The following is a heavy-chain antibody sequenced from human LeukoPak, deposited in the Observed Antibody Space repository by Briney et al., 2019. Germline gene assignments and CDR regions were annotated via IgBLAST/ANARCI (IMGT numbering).Heavy chain of an antibody. CDR3: ARDQPSPAGEPYGMDV. Sequence: PGGSLRLSCAASGFTVSSNYMSWVRQAPGKGLEWVSVIYSGGSTYYADSVKGRFTISRDNSKNTLYLQMNSLRAEDTAVYYCARDQPSPAGEPYGMDVWGQGTTVTVSS. CDR1: GFTVSSNY. J-gene: IGHJ6*02. D-gene: IGHD6-13*01. CDR2: IYSGGST. V-gene: IGHV3-66*01.